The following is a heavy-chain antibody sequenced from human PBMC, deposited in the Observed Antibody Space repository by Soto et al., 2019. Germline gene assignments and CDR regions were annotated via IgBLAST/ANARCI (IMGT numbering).Heavy chain of an antibody. J-gene: IGHJ6*02. CDR2: IWYDGSNK. CDR3: ARDVRSWVYYYYGMDV. CDR1: GFTFSSYG. V-gene: IGHV3-33*01. D-gene: IGHD1-26*01. Sequence: GGSLRLSCAASGFTFSSYGMHWVRQAPGKGLEWVAVIWYDGSNKYYADSVKGRFTISRDNSKNTLYLQMNSLRAEDTAVYYCARDVRSWVYYYYGMDVWGQGTTVTVSS.